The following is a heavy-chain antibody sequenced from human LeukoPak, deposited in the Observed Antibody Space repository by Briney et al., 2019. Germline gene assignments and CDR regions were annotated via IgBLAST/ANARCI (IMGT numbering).Heavy chain of an antibody. V-gene: IGHV3-33*01. CDR3: ARAGGYCSGGSCYRGYSWFDP. D-gene: IGHD2-15*01. Sequence: GGSLRLSCAASRFTFSSSGVHWVGQALGKGLEWVAVILYNGSNKYYADSVKGRFTISRDNSKNTLYLQMNSLRVEDTAVYYCARAGGYCSGGSCYRGYSWFDPWGQGTLFTVSS. CDR1: RFTFSSSG. CDR2: ILYNGSNK. J-gene: IGHJ5*02.